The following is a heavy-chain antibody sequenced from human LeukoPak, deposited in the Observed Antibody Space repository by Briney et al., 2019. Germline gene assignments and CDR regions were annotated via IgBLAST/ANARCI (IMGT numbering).Heavy chain of an antibody. CDR3: AREIVGATAVGKRYNWFDP. CDR2: IYCSGST. J-gene: IGHJ5*02. D-gene: IGHD1-26*01. V-gene: IGHV4-59*01. CDR1: GGSISSYY. Sequence: SETLSLTCTVSGGSISSYYWSWIRQPPGKGLEWIGYIYCSGSTNYNPSLKSRVTISVDTSKNQFSLKLSSVTAADTAVYYCAREIVGATAVGKRYNWFDPWGQGTLVTVSS.